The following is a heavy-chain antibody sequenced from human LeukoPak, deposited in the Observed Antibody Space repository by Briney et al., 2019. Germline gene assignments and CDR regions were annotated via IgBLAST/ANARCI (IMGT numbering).Heavy chain of an antibody. J-gene: IGHJ4*02. CDR3: ATGAPIAAAGPFDY. V-gene: IGHV1-18*01. CDR2: ISAYNGNT. Sequence: ASVKVSCKVSGYTLTELSIHWVRQAPGQGLEWMGWISAYNGNTNYAQKLQGRVTMTTDTSTSTAYMELRSLRSDDTAVYYCATGAPIAAAGPFDYWGQGTLVTVSS. D-gene: IGHD6-13*01. CDR1: GYTLTELS.